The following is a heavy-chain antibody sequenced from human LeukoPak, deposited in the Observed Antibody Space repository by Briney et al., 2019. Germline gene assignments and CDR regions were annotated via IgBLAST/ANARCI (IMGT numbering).Heavy chain of an antibody. D-gene: IGHD3-10*01. J-gene: IGHJ4*02. CDR2: ISYDGSNK. Sequence: PGRSLGLSCAASGFTFSSYGMHWVRQAPGKGLEWVAVISYDGSNKYYADSVKGRFTISRDNSKNTLYLQMNSLRAEDTAVYYCAKDFLWFGESYYFDYWGQGTRVSVS. CDR1: GFTFSSYG. V-gene: IGHV3-30*18. CDR3: AKDFLWFGESYYFDY.